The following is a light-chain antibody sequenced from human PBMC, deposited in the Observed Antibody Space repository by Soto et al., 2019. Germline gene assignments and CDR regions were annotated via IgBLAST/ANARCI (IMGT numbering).Light chain of an antibody. CDR2: EVS. CDR1: SSDVGGYNY. CDR3: SSYAGSNNVWV. Sequence: QSALTQPPSASGSPGQSVTISCTGTSSDVGGYNYVSWYQQHPGKAPKLMIYEVSKRPSGVPDRFSGSKSGNTASLTVSGLQAEDEADYYGSSYAGSNNVWVFGGGTKVTVL. V-gene: IGLV2-8*01. J-gene: IGLJ3*02.